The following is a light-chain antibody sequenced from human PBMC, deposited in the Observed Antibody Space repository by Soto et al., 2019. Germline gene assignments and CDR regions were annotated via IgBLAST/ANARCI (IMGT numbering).Light chain of an antibody. J-gene: IGLJ1*01. CDR2: GNS. Sequence: QSVLTQPPSVSGAPGQRVTISCTGSISSIGAGYDVHWYQQLPGTAPKLLIYGNSNRPSGVPDRFSGSKSGTSASLAITGLQAEDDADYYCQSYDSSLSGHYVFGTGTKLTVL. CDR1: ISSIGAGYD. CDR3: QSYDSSLSGHYV. V-gene: IGLV1-40*01.